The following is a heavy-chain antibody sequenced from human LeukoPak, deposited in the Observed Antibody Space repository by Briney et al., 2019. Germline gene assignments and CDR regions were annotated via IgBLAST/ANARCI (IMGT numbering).Heavy chain of an antibody. V-gene: IGHV1-18*01. Sequence: ASVKVSYKASGYTFTSYGISWVRQAPGQGLEGRGWISAYNGKTNYAQKLQGRVTMTTDTSTSTAYMELRSLRSDDPAVYYCARVRRGYCSGGSCYETHNWFDPWGQGTLVTVSS. CDR2: ISAYNGKT. D-gene: IGHD2-15*01. CDR3: ARVRRGYCSGGSCYETHNWFDP. CDR1: GYTFTSYG. J-gene: IGHJ5*02.